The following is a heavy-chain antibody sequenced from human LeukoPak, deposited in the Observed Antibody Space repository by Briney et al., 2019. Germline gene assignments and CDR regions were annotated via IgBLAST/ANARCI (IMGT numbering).Heavy chain of an antibody. V-gene: IGHV1-2*02. Sequence: ASVKVSCKASGYTFTGYYMHWVRQAPGQGLEWMGWINPNSGGTNYAQKFQGRVTMTRDTSISTAYMELSRLRSDDTAVYYCAREVTMPYGDYLLLDWGQGTLVTVSS. CDR2: INPNSGGT. J-gene: IGHJ4*02. D-gene: IGHD4-17*01. CDR1: GYTFTGYY. CDR3: AREVTMPYGDYLLLD.